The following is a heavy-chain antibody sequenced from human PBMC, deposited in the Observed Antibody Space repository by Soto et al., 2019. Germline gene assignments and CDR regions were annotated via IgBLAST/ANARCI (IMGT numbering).Heavy chain of an antibody. CDR3: ARDFPKSHPDYYYYYGMDV. CDR2: IYSGGST. CDR1: GFTVSSNY. J-gene: IGHJ6*02. V-gene: IGHV3-53*01. Sequence: QPGGSLRLSCAASGFTVSSNYMSWVRQAPGKGLEWVSVIYSGGSTYYADSVKGRFTISRDNSKNTLYLQMNSLRAEDTAVYYCARDFPKSHPDYYYYYGMDVWGQGTTVTVSS.